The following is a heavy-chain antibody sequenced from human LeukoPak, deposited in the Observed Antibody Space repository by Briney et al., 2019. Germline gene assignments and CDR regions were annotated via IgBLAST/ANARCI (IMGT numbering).Heavy chain of an antibody. V-gene: IGHV3-7*04. Sequence: PGGSLRLSCAASGXTFSSYWMSWVRQAPGKGLEWVANIKQDGSEKYYVDSVKGRFTISRDNAKNSLYLQMNSLRAEDTAVYYCARDRDWGYFDYWGQGTLVTVSS. CDR1: GXTFSSYW. CDR2: IKQDGSEK. CDR3: ARDRDWGYFDY. D-gene: IGHD3/OR15-3a*01. J-gene: IGHJ4*02.